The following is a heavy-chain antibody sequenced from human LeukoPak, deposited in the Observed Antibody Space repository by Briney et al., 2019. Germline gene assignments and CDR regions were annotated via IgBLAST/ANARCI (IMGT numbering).Heavy chain of an antibody. CDR2: ISWNSGRK. CDR1: GFTFDDYA. Sequence: GGSLSLSCAASGFTFDDYAMHWVRQAPGKGLEWVSGISWNSGRKDYADSVKGRFTISRDNAKNSLYLQMNSLRVEDTALYYCAKCLSTSCQGAFDYWGQGTLVTVSS. CDR3: AKCLSTSCQGAFDY. J-gene: IGHJ4*02. V-gene: IGHV3-9*01. D-gene: IGHD2-2*01.